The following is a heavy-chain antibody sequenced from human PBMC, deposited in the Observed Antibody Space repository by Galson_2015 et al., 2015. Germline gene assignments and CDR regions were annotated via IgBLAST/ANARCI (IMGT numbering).Heavy chain of an antibody. CDR2: ISYDGSNK. J-gene: IGHJ5*02. V-gene: IGHV3-30*03. CDR3: AREKGILWVGEFRFDP. CDR1: GFTFSTYG. Sequence: SLRLSCAASGFTFSTYGMHWVRQAPGKGLEWVAVISYDGSNKYYADSVKGRFTISRDNSKNTLYLQINSLRADDTAVYYCAREKGILWVGEFRFDPWGQGTLVTVSS. D-gene: IGHD3-10*01.